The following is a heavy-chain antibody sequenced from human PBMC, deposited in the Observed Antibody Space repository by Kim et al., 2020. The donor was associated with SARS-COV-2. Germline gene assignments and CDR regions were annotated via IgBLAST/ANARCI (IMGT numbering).Heavy chain of an antibody. Sequence: GGSLRLSCAASGFTFSSYAMHWVRQAPGKGLEWVALISYDGSNKYYADSVKGRFTISRDNSKNTLYLQMNSLRAEDTAVYYCARAPNYIAPFDYWGQGTL. D-gene: IGHD2-15*01. V-gene: IGHV3-30*04. CDR2: ISYDGSNK. J-gene: IGHJ4*02. CDR3: ARAPNYIAPFDY. CDR1: GFTFSSYA.